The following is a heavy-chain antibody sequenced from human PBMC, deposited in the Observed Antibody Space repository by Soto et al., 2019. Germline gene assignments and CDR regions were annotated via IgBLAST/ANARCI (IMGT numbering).Heavy chain of an antibody. CDR3: AEFLAAANYYYYGMDV. CDR2: ISYDGSNK. CDR1: GFTFSSYG. Sequence: GGSLRLSCAASGFTFSSYGMHWVRQAPGKGLEWVAVISYDGSNKYYADSVKGRFTISRDNSKNTLYLQMNSLRAEDTAVYYCAEFLAAANYYYYGMDVWGQGTTVTV. J-gene: IGHJ6*02. D-gene: IGHD6-13*01. V-gene: IGHV3-30*18.